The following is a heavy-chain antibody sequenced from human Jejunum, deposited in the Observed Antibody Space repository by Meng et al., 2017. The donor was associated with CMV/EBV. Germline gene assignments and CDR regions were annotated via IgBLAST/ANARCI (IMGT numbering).Heavy chain of an antibody. J-gene: IGHJ4*02. V-gene: IGHV3-7*01. CDR1: GLTVTKYW. CDR3: ARARYYDFWIG. D-gene: IGHD3-3*01. CDR2: IKQDGSEK. Sequence: CAASGLTVTKYWMSGVRQAPGKGLEWVANIKQDGSEKYYVDSVKGRFTISRDNAKNSLYLQMNSLRAEDTAVYYCARARYYDFWIGWGQGTLVTVSS.